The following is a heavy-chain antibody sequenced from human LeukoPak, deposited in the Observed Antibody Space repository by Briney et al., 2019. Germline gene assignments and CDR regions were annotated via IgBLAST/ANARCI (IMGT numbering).Heavy chain of an antibody. CDR1: GVSISSSNSY. V-gene: IGHV4-39*01. J-gene: IGHJ3*02. CDR3: ARRSAGSGSGAFDI. CDR2: IYYSGNT. Sequence: PSETLSLTCTVSGVSISSSNSYWGWIRQPPGKGLEWIGSIYYSGNTYYNASLKSQVSISIDTSKNQFSLRLTSVTAADTAVYYCARRSAGSGSGAFDIWGQGTMVTVSS. D-gene: IGHD3-10*01.